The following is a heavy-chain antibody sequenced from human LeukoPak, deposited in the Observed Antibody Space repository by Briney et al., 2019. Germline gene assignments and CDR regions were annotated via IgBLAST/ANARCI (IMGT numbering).Heavy chain of an antibody. V-gene: IGHV3-23*01. CDR1: GFTFSSYG. CDR3: ARGLHLLPRSTLDY. D-gene: IGHD3-22*01. J-gene: IGHJ4*02. CDR2: ISGSGGST. Sequence: GGTLRLSCAASGFTFSSYGMSWVRQAPGKGLEWVSAISGSGGSTYYADSVKGRFTISRDNSKNTLYLQMNSLRAEDTAVYYCARGLHLLPRSTLDYWGQGTLVTVSS.